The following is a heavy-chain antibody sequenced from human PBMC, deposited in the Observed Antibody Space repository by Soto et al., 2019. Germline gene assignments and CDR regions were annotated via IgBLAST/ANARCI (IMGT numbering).Heavy chain of an antibody. CDR2: MNPNSRNT. D-gene: IGHD2-15*01. V-gene: IGHV1-8*01. J-gene: IGHJ3*02. CDR1: GYTFTSYD. Sequence: ASVKVSCKASGYTFTSYDINWVRPATGQVLEWMGWMNPNSRNTGYAQKFQGRVTMTRNTSISTAYMELSSLRSEDTAVYYCARGVVVMGAFDIWGQGTMVTVSS. CDR3: ARGVVVMGAFDI.